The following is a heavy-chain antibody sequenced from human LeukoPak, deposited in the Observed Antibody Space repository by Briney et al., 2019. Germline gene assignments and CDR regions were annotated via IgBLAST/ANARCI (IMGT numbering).Heavy chain of an antibody. Sequence: LSGGSLRLSCTASTFAFSNYWMSWVRQAPGKGLEWVANIKEDGGEKDYLDSVKGRFTISRDNGKNSLYLQMNSLRAEDTAVYYWAAISYLAFDIWGQGTMVTVSS. CDR1: TFAFSNYW. D-gene: IGHD2/OR15-2a*01. J-gene: IGHJ3*02. CDR2: IKEDGGEK. V-gene: IGHV3-7*03. CDR3: AAISYLAFDI.